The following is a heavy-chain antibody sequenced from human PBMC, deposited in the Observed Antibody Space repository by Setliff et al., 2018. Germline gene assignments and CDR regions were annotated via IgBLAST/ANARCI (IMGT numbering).Heavy chain of an antibody. V-gene: IGHV3-7*03. D-gene: IGHD2-8*01. CDR3: ARTDGTNLGYFDN. J-gene: IGHJ4*02. Sequence: GSLRLSCAASGFTFSSYWMSWVRQAPGKGLEWVANINQRESAKLYVDSVKGRFTISRDNAENSLYLQMTSLRAEDTAVYYCARTDGTNLGYFDNWGQGTLVTVSS. CDR1: GFTFSSYW. CDR2: INQRESAK.